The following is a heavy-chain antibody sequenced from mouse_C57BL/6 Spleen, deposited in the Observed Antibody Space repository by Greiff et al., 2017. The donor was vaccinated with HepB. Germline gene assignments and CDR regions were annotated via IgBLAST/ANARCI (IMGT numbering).Heavy chain of an antibody. Sequence: VQLVESGAELVKPGASVKISCKASGYAFSSYWMNWVKQRPGKGLEWIGQIYPGDGDTNYNGKFKGKATLTADKSSSTAYMQLSSLTSEDSAVYFCARDYGSSGYYYAMDYWGQGTSVTVSS. J-gene: IGHJ4*01. CDR1: GYAFSSYW. D-gene: IGHD1-1*01. V-gene: IGHV1-80*01. CDR2: IYPGDGDT. CDR3: ARDYGSSGYYYAMDY.